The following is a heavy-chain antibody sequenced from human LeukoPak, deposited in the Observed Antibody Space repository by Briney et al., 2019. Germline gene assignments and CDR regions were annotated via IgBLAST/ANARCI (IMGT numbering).Heavy chain of an antibody. J-gene: IGHJ5*02. V-gene: IGHV4-38-2*02. Sequence: SETLSLTCTVSGYSISSGYYWGWIRQPPGKGLEWIGSIYHSGSTYYNPSLKSRVTISVDTSKNQFSLKLSSVTAADTAVYYCAGRSSSTSDWFGPWGQGTLVTVSS. D-gene: IGHD6-13*01. CDR1: GYSISSGYY. CDR2: IYHSGST. CDR3: AGRSSSTSDWFGP.